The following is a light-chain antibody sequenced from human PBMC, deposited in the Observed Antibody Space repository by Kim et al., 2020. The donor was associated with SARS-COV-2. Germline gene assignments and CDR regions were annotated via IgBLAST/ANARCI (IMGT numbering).Light chain of an antibody. V-gene: IGLV1-44*01. CDR1: SSNIGSNN. Sequence: QSVLTQPPSASGTPGQRVTISCSGSSSNIGSNNVVWYQQFPGAAPNVLIHSNNQRPSGIPDRFSGSRSGTSASLAISGLQSGDEADYYCAVWDDSLNGVVFGGGTQLTVL. J-gene: IGLJ2*01. CDR2: SNN. CDR3: AVWDDSLNGVV.